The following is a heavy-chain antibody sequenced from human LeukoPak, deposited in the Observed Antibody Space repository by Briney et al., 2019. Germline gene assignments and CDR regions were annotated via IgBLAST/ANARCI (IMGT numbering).Heavy chain of an antibody. CDR3: ARADGWLVRGWFDP. J-gene: IGHJ5*02. V-gene: IGHV3-21*01. CDR1: GFTFNTYN. Sequence: GGSLRLSCAASGFTFNTYNMNWVRQAPGKGLEWVSSISSSSSYIYYADSVKGRFTISRDNAKNSLYLQMNSLRAEDTAVYYCARADGWLVRGWFDPWGQGTLVTVSS. CDR2: ISSSSSYI. D-gene: IGHD6-19*01.